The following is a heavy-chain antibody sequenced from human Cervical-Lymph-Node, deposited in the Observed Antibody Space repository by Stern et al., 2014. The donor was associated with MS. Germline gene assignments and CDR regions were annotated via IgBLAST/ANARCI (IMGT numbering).Heavy chain of an antibody. D-gene: IGHD3-10*01. J-gene: IGHJ6*02. CDR1: GGSMTSYY. Sequence: QLQLQESGPGLVKPSEALSLTCTISGGSMTSYYWTWVRQPPGKGLESIGHIFYHGITHYVPSLQSRVTLSRDTSKNQFSVKLRSVTAADTAVYYCARSPQDVGAYYYGMDVWGQGTTVTVSS. CDR2: IFYHGIT. CDR3: ARSPQDVGAYYYGMDV. V-gene: IGHV4-59*01.